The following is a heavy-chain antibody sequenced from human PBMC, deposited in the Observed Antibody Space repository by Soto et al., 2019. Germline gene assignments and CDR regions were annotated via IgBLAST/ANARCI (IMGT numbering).Heavy chain of an antibody. D-gene: IGHD3-16*01. Sequence: GSLRLSCAVSGFTFTSYAMTWVRQAPGKGLEWVSAISGSGGSEFYADSVKGRFTISRDNSKNTLYLQMKSLRAEDTALYYCAKGDTKMITDYSAMDVWGQGTTVTVSS. J-gene: IGHJ6*02. V-gene: IGHV3-23*01. CDR1: GFTFTSYA. CDR2: ISGSGGSE. CDR3: AKGDTKMITDYSAMDV.